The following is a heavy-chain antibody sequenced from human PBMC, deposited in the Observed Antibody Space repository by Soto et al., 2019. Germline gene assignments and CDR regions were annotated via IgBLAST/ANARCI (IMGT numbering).Heavy chain of an antibody. CDR2: VYYSGST. V-gene: IGHV4-39*01. J-gene: IGHJ4*02. Sequence: PAGRLSLSCAVCGGSVSSGSYYWGWVRQPPGKGLEWIGSVYYSGSTYYNPSLESRVTISVDKSKNQFSLKLMSLSAADTAVYYCGRLEGLATISYYFDYWGQRALVTVSS. D-gene: IGHD3-9*01. CDR3: GRLEGLATISYYFDY. CDR1: GGSVSSGSYY.